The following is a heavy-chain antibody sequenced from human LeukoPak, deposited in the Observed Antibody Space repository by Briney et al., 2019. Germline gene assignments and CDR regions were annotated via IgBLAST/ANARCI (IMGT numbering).Heavy chain of an antibody. Sequence: SVKVSCKASGYTFSNFDINWVRQAPGQGLEWMGGIIPIFGTANYAQKFQGRVTITADESTSTAYMELSSLRSEDTAVYYCARDSPRYEPLGYFDYWGQGTLVTVSS. J-gene: IGHJ4*02. CDR1: GYTFSNFD. D-gene: IGHD5-12*01. CDR3: ARDSPRYEPLGYFDY. V-gene: IGHV1-69*13. CDR2: IIPIFGTA.